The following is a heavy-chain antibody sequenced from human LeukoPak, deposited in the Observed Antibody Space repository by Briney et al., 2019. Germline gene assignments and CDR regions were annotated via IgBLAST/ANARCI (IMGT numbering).Heavy chain of an antibody. CDR3: ARAGYCSSTSCYSYYFDY. V-gene: IGHV3-30*01. J-gene: IGHJ4*02. CDR2: ISYDGSNK. D-gene: IGHD2-2*01. Sequence: GGSLRLSCAASGFTFNSYAMHWVRQAPGKGLEWVAVISYDGSNKYYADSVKGRFTISRDNSKNTLYLQMNSLRAEDTAVYYCARAGYCSSTSCYSYYFDYWGQGTLVTVSS. CDR1: GFTFNSYA.